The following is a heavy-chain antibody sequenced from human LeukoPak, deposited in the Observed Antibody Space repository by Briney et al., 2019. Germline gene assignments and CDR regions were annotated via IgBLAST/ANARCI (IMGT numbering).Heavy chain of an antibody. D-gene: IGHD3-10*01. Sequence: GGSLRLSCAASGFTFSTYAMSWVRQAPGKGLERVSTISGTGGSAYYADSVKGRLTISRDNSKNTLYLQMNSLRAEDTAVYYCARDTSLWSYYYYYYMDVWGKGTTVTISS. J-gene: IGHJ6*03. CDR3: ARDTSLWSYYYYYYMDV. CDR2: ISGTGGSA. V-gene: IGHV3-23*01. CDR1: GFTFSTYA.